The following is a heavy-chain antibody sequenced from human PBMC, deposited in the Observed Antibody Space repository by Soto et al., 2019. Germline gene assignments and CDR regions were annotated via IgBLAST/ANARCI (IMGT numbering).Heavy chain of an antibody. J-gene: IGHJ4*02. CDR3: ARDLNGFSRYSYVYPRALFDI. D-gene: IGHD5-18*01. V-gene: IGHV1-18*01. Sequence: QVPLVQSGAEVKKPGASVKVSCKASGYTFTSYGISWVRQAPGQGLERLGWISAYNGNTNYAQKLQGRVTMTTDTATGTAYIELRGLRSDDTAVYYCARDLNGFSRYSYVYPRALFDIWGQGTLVTVSS. CDR1: GYTFTSYG. CDR2: ISAYNGNT.